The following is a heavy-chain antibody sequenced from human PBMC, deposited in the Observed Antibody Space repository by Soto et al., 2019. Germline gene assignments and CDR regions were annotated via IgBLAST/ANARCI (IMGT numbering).Heavy chain of an antibody. CDR3: ARHNVRFWSGYYTADYYYYMDV. Sequence: SETLSLTCTVSGGSISSYYWSWIRQPPGKGLEWIGYIYYSGSTNYNPSLKSRVTISVDTSKNQFSLKLSSVTAADTAVYYCARHNVRFWSGYYTADYYYYMDVWGKGTTVTVSS. CDR2: IYYSGST. D-gene: IGHD3-3*01. J-gene: IGHJ6*03. V-gene: IGHV4-59*08. CDR1: GGSISSYY.